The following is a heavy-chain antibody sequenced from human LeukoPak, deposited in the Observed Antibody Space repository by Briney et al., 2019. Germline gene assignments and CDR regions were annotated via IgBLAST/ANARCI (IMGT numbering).Heavy chain of an antibody. CDR3: ARDYGGNNWFDP. J-gene: IGHJ5*02. Sequence: PSQTLSLTCTVSGGSISSGGYYWSWIRQHPGKGLEWIGYIYYSGSTYYNPSLKSRVTISVDTSKNQFSLKLSSVTAAGTAVYYCARDYGGNNWFDPWGQGTLVTVSS. D-gene: IGHD4-23*01. CDR1: GGSISSGGYY. CDR2: IYYSGST. V-gene: IGHV4-31*03.